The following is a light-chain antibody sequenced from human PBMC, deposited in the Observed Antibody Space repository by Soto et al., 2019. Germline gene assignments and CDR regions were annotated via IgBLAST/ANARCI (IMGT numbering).Light chain of an antibody. Sequence: DIVMTQSPDSLAVSLGERATINCKSSQSVLYSSNNKNYLAWYQQRPGQPPKLLIYWASTRESGVPDRFSGSGSGTDFNLTITSLQAEDVTVYYYQQYTSTPPTFGQGTKLEIK. J-gene: IGKJ2*01. CDR2: WAS. CDR3: QQYTSTPPT. V-gene: IGKV4-1*01. CDR1: QSVLYSSNNKNY.